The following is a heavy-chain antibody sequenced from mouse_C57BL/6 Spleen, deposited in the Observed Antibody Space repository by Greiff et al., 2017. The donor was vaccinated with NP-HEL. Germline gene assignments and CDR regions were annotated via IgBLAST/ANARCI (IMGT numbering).Heavy chain of an antibody. V-gene: IGHV1-85*01. Sequence: QVQLQQSGPELVKPGASVKLSCKASGYTFTSYDINWVKQRPGQGLEWIGWIYPRDGSTQYNEKFKGKATLTVDTSSSTAYMELHSLTSEDSAVYFCARSPFYYDYDDAMDYWGQGTSVTVSS. D-gene: IGHD2-4*01. J-gene: IGHJ4*01. CDR1: GYTFTSYD. CDR2: IYPRDGST. CDR3: ARSPFYYDYDDAMDY.